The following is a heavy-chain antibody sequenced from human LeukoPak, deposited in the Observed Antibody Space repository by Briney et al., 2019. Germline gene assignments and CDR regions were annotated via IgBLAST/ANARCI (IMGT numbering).Heavy chain of an antibody. CDR1: GGSISGHY. CDR3: ARDRGGYDYFDY. V-gene: IGHV4-59*11. Sequence: SETLSLTCTVSGGSISGHYLNRVRLPPGQELEWIGYIYYSGTTNYNPSLKSRATISVDTSKNQFSLKLSSVTAADTAVYYCARDRGGYDYFDYWGQGTLVTVSS. CDR2: IYYSGTT. J-gene: IGHJ4*02. D-gene: IGHD5-12*01.